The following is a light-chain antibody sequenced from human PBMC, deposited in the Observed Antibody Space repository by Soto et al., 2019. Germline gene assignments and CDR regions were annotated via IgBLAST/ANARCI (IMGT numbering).Light chain of an antibody. CDR3: SSYTSPRV. CDR1: SSDVGGYNY. J-gene: IGLJ1*01. CDR2: DVS. Sequence: QSVLTQPASVSGSPGQSITISCTGTSSDVGGYNYVSWYQQHPGKAPKLMIYDVSNRPSGVSNRFSGSKSGNTASLTISGLQAEDEADYYCSSYTSPRVFGTGTKVTAL. V-gene: IGLV2-14*01.